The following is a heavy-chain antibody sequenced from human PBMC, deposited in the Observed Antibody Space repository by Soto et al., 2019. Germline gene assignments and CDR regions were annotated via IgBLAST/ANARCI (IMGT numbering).Heavy chain of an antibody. CDR2: IYFTGNT. Sequence: KTSETVSLTCTVSGGSVSSGSYFWSWMRQAPGKGLEWIGHIYFTGNTNYNPSLKSRVTMSVDTSKHQFSLNLSSVTAADTAAYYCARLGVRARGGRFGPWGQGTLVTVSS. D-gene: IGHD3-16*01. CDR3: ARLGVRARGGRFGP. CDR1: GGSVSSGSYF. J-gene: IGHJ5*02. V-gene: IGHV4-61*01.